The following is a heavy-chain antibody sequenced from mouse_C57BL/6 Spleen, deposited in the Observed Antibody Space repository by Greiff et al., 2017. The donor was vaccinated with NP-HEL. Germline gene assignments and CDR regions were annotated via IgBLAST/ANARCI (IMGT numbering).Heavy chain of an antibody. CDR2: ISYDGSN. CDR3: ARWGYGSSHVGAMDY. J-gene: IGHJ4*01. CDR1: GYSITSGYY. V-gene: IGHV3-6*01. Sequence: VQLKESGPGLVKPSQSLSLTCSVTGYSITSGYYWNWIRQFPGNKLEWMGYISYDGSNNYNPSLKNRISITRDTSKNQFFLKLNSVTTEDTATYYCARWGYGSSHVGAMDYWGQGTSVTVSS. D-gene: IGHD1-1*01.